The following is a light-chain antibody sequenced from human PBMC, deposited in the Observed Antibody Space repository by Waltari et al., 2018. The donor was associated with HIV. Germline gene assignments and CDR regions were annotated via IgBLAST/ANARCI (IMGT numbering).Light chain of an antibody. CDR1: SSDVGRHNR. J-gene: IGLJ1*01. V-gene: IGLV2-18*02. CDR2: EVT. CDR3: SSYTSSSTYV. Sequence: QSALTQPPSVSGSPGQSVTISCTGSSSDVGRHNRVSWYQQPPGPAPKLLIYEVTYRPAGVPDRFSGSKSGNTASLTISWLQAEDEADYYCSSYTSSSTYVFGTGTRVTVL.